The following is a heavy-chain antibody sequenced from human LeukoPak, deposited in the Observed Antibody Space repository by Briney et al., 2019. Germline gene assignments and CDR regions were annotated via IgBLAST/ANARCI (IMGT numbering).Heavy chain of an antibody. CDR2: IYYSGST. D-gene: IGHD3-9*01. J-gene: IGHJ4*02. CDR1: GGSVSSGSYY. Sequence: SETLSLTCTVSGGSVSSGSYYWSWIRLPPGKGLEWIGYIYYSGSTNYNPSLKSRVTISVDTSKNQFSLKLSSVTAADTAVYYCARGYYDILTGYPSKLDYWGQGTLVTVSS. CDR3: ARGYYDILTGYPSKLDY. V-gene: IGHV4-61*01.